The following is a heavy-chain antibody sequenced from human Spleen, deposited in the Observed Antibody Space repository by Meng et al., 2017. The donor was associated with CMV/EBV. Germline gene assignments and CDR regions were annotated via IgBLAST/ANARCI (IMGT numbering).Heavy chain of an antibody. D-gene: IGHD3-22*01. CDR1: GFPVSSTY. V-gene: IGHV3-53*01. CDR3: ARASSDPHYYDSSGYNN. CDR2: FYSGGNT. J-gene: IGHJ4*02. Sequence: GFPVSSTYMCWVRQAPGKGLDWVSLFYSGGNTYYAGFVKGRFTISRDNSKNTLYLQMNSLRAEDTAVYYCARASSDPHYYDSSGYNNWGQGTLVTVSS.